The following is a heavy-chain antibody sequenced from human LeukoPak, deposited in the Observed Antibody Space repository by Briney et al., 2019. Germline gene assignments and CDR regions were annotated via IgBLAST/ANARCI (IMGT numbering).Heavy chain of an antibody. D-gene: IGHD3-16*01. Sequence: GGSLRLSCAASGFTFSSYSMNWVRQAAGKGLEWVANIKPDGSEKYYVDSVKGRFTISRDNAKNSLYLQMNSLRAEDTAVYYCARDNGGTDDYWGQGTLVTVSS. J-gene: IGHJ4*02. CDR2: IKPDGSEK. CDR1: GFTFSSYS. V-gene: IGHV3-7*01. CDR3: ARDNGGTDDY.